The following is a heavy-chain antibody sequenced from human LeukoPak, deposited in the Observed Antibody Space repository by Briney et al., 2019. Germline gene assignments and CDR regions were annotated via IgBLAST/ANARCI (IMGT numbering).Heavy chain of an antibody. D-gene: IGHD4-17*01. J-gene: IGHJ4*02. CDR2: ISSSSSYI. Sequence: PGGSLRLSCAASGFTFSSYSMNWVRQAPGKGLERVSSISSSSSYIYYADSVKGRFTISRDNAKNSLYLQMNSLRAEDTALYYCAKDTDYGEDEGYFDYWGQGTLVTVSS. CDR3: AKDTDYGEDEGYFDY. CDR1: GFTFSSYS. V-gene: IGHV3-21*04.